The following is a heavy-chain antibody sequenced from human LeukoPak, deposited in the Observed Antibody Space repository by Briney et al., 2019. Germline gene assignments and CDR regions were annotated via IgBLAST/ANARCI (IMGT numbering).Heavy chain of an antibody. V-gene: IGHV1-2*02. CDR1: GYTFTGYY. D-gene: IGHD2-2*01. J-gene: IGHJ6*02. CDR2: INPNSGGT. CDR3: ARDHCSSANCYEYHYYGMDV. Sequence: ASVKVSCKASGYTFTGYYMHWVRQAPAQGLEWMGWINPNSGGTNYAQKFQGSVTMTRDTSISTAYMELSRLRPDDTAVYYCARDHCSSANCYEYHYYGMDVWGQGTTVTVSS.